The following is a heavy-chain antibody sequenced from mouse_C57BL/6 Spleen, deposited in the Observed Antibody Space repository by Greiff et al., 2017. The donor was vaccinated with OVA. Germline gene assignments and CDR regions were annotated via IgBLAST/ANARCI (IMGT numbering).Heavy chain of an antibody. Sequence: QVQLQQSGAELARPGASVKLSCKASGYTFTSYGISWVKQRTGQGLEWIGELSPNSGNNYYNEQFKGKATLTADKSSSTAYMELRSLTSDDSAVYVCARSDDYDFYFDYWGQGTTLTVSS. CDR1: GYTFTSYG. V-gene: IGHV1-81*01. CDR2: LSPNSGNN. J-gene: IGHJ2*01. D-gene: IGHD2-4*01. CDR3: ARSDDYDFYFDY.